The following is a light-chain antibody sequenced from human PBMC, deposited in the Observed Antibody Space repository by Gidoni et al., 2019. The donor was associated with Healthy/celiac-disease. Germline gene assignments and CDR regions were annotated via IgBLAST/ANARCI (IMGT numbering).Light chain of an antibody. Sequence: EIVLTQSPGTLSLSPGERATLSCRASQSVSSSYLAWYQQKPGQAPRLLIYGASSRATGIPDRFMGSGSGTDFTLTISRLEPEDFAVYYCQQYGSSRWTFGQGTKVEIK. CDR1: QSVSSSY. CDR2: GAS. V-gene: IGKV3-20*01. J-gene: IGKJ1*01. CDR3: QQYGSSRWT.